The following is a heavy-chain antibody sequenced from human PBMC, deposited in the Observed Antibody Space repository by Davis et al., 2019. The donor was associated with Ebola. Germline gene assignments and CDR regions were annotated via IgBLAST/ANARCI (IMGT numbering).Heavy chain of an antibody. CDR2: ISGDGGST. J-gene: IGHJ6*02. CDR3: AKDIVVVVAARPYYYYYGMDV. D-gene: IGHD2-15*01. Sequence: GGSLRLSCAASGFTFDDYAMHWVRQAPGKGLEWVSLISGDGGSTYYADSVKGRFTISRDNSKNSLYLQMNSLRTEDTALYYCAKDIVVVVAARPYYYYYGMDVWGQGTTVTVSS. V-gene: IGHV3-43*02. CDR1: GFTFDDYA.